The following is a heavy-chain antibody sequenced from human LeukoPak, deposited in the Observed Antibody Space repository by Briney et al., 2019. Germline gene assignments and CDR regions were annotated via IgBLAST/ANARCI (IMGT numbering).Heavy chain of an antibody. J-gene: IGHJ5*02. D-gene: IGHD3-10*01. CDR3: ARDRLIMVRGVNNWFDP. Sequence: PSETLSLTCTVSGYSISSGYYWGWIRQPPGKGLEWIGSIYHSGSTYYNPSLKSRVTISVDTSKNQFSLKLSSVTAADTAVYYCARDRLIMVRGVNNWFDPWGQGTLVTVSS. CDR2: IYHSGST. V-gene: IGHV4-38-2*02. CDR1: GYSISSGYY.